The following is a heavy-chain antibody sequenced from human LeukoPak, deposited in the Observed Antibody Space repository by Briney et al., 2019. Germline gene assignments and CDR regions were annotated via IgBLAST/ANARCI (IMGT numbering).Heavy chain of an antibody. CDR3: ARGLGGSGSYYSNYFDY. CDR2: IIPIFDTA. J-gene: IGHJ4*02. D-gene: IGHD3-10*01. CDR1: GGTFSSYA. Sequence: GASVKVSCKASGGTFSSYAISWVRQAPGQGLEWMGGIIPIFDTANYAQKFQGRVTITTDESTSTAYMELSSLRSEDTAVYYCARGLGGSGSYYSNYFDYWGQGTLATVSS. V-gene: IGHV1-69*05.